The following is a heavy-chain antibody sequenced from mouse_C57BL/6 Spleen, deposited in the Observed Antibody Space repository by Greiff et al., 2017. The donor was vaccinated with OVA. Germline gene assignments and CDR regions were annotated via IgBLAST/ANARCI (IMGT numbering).Heavy chain of an antibody. V-gene: IGHV1-72*01. CDR1: GYTFTSYW. D-gene: IGHD2-4*01. Sequence: QVQLQQPGAELVKPGASVKLSCKASGYTFTSYWMHWVKQRPGRGLEWIGRIDPKSGGTKYNEKFKSKATLTVDKPSSTAYMQLSSLTSEDSAVYYCARWDYDSLWLAYWGQGTLVTVSA. J-gene: IGHJ3*01. CDR3: ARWDYDSLWLAY. CDR2: IDPKSGGT.